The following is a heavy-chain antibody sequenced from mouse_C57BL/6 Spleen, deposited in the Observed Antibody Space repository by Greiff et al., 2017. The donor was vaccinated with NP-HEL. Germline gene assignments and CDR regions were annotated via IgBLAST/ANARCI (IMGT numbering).Heavy chain of an antibody. CDR2: IDPSDSYT. V-gene: IGHV1-69*01. J-gene: IGHJ4*01. Sequence: QVQLQQPGAELVMPGASVKLSCKASGYTFTSYWMHWVKQRPGPGLEWIGEIDPSDSYTNYNQKFKGKSTLTVDKSSSTAYMQLSSLTSEDSAVYYCARAGTYYAMDYWGQGTSVTVSS. D-gene: IGHD4-1*01. CDR3: ARAGTYYAMDY. CDR1: GYTFTSYW.